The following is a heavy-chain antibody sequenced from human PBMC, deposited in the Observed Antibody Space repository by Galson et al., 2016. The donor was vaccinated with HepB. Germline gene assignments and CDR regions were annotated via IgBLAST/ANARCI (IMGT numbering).Heavy chain of an antibody. V-gene: IGHV3-53*01. CDR3: ARDGQFYSDPSGYYSYAFDI. CDR1: GFTVSKYN. J-gene: IGHJ3*02. D-gene: IGHD3-22*01. Sequence: SLRLSCAASGFTVSKYNMSWVRQAPGKALDWVSLISGTERTYYADSVKGRFTISRDNSKNTLFLQTNSLRADDTAVYYCARDGQFYSDPSGYYSYAFDIWGQGTMVTVSS. CDR2: ISGTERT.